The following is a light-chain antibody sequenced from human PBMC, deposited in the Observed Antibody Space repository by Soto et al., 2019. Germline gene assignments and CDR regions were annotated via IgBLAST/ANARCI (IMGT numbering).Light chain of an antibody. Sequence: EIVLTQSPGTLSLSPGDRATLSCRASQTVSSNYLAWCQQKPGQAPRVIMYGASRRATGIPDRFSGGGSGTDFTLTISRLEPEDFAVYFCQQYAGPPTTFGQGTRLENK. CDR2: GAS. J-gene: IGKJ5*01. CDR3: QQYAGPPTT. V-gene: IGKV3-20*01. CDR1: QTVSSNY.